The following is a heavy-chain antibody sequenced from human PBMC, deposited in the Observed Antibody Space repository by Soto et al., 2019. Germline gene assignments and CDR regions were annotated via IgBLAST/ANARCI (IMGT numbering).Heavy chain of an antibody. D-gene: IGHD1-26*01. CDR1: GFSLSTSGVG. V-gene: IGHV2-5*02. J-gene: IGHJ4*02. Sequence: QITLKESGPTLVKPTQTLTLTCTFSGFSLSTSGVGVGWIRQPPGKALEWLALIYWDDDKRYSPSLKSRLTITKDTSKNRVVLTMTNMDPVDTATYYCARTYSGSYERPFDYWGQGTLVTVSS. CDR3: ARTYSGSYERPFDY. CDR2: IYWDDDK.